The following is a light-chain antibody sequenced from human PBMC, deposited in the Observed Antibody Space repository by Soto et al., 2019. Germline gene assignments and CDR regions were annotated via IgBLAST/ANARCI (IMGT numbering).Light chain of an antibody. Sequence: AIRMTQSPSSLSASTGDRVTITCRASQGISSYLAWYQQKPGKAPKLLIYAASTLQSGVPSRFSGSGSGTDFTLTISCLQSEDFATYSCQQYYSYRTFGGGTKVEIK. CDR2: AAS. CDR1: QGISSY. CDR3: QQYYSYRT. J-gene: IGKJ4*01. V-gene: IGKV1-8*01.